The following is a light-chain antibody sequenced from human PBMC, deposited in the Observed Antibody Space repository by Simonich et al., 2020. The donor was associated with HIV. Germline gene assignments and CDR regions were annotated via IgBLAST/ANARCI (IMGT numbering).Light chain of an antibody. J-gene: IGKJ2*01. V-gene: IGKV3-15*01. CDR1: QSVSNN. CDR2: GAS. Sequence: EIVMTQSPATLSVSPGERATLSCRAGQSVSNNLAWYQQKPGQAPRLLIYGASTRATGIPARFSGSGSGTEFTLTISSLQSEDFALYYCQQYNNWPPEYTFGQGTKLEIK. CDR3: QQYNNWPPEYT.